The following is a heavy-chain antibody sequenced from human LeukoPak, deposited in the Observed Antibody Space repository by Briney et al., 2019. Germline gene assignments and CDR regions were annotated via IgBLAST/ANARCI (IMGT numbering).Heavy chain of an antibody. CDR2: INHSGST. D-gene: IGHD3-22*01. CDR3: ARGRITMIPY. J-gene: IGHJ4*02. CDR1: GGSFSGYY. Sequence: SETLSLTCAVYGGSFSGYYWSWIRQPPGRGLEWIGEINHSGSTNYNPSLKSRVTISVDTSKNQFSLKLSSVTAADTAVYYCARGRITMIPYWGQGTLVTVSS. V-gene: IGHV4-34*01.